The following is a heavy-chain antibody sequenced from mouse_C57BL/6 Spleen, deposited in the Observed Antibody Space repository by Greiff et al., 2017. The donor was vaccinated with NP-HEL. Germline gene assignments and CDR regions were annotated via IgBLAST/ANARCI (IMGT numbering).Heavy chain of an antibody. D-gene: IGHD1-1*01. J-gene: IGHJ2*01. Sequence: VQLQHSGAELARPGASVKLSCTASGFNIKDYYMHWVKQRPEQGLEWIGRIDPEDGDTEYAPKFQGKATMTADTSSNTAYLQLSSLTSEDTAVYYCTYYYGSNYFDYWGQGTTLTVSS. CDR2: IDPEDGDT. V-gene: IGHV14-1*01. CDR3: TYYYGSNYFDY. CDR1: GFNIKDYY.